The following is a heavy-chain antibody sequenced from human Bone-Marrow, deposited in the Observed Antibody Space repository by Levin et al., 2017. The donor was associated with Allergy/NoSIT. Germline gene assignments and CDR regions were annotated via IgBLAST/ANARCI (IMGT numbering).Heavy chain of an antibody. V-gene: IGHV3-21*06. CDR1: GFTFSSYS. J-gene: IGHJ4*02. Sequence: SGESLKISCAASGFTFSSYSMNWVRQAPGKGLEWVSSISSGSRYIYYADSVKGRFTISRDDARNSLYLQMNSLRAKDTALYYCARDFEGQLNSWGQGTLVTVSA. CDR2: ISSGSRYI. D-gene: IGHD6-6*01. CDR3: ARDFEGQLNS.